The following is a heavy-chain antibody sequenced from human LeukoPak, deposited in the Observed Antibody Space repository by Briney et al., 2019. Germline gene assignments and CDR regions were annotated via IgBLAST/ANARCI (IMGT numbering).Heavy chain of an antibody. D-gene: IGHD2-15*01. CDR2: ISPYNGNT. J-gene: IGHJ5*02. CDR3: ARDCGSGTCYFFP. Sequence: ASVKVSCKASGYNFVSYGIDWVRQAPGQGLEWLGWISPYNGNTNYTPKLQGRVTMTTDTSTNTAYMELRSLTSDDTAVYFCARDCGSGTCYFFPWGQGALVIVSS. V-gene: IGHV1-18*04. CDR1: GYNFVSYG.